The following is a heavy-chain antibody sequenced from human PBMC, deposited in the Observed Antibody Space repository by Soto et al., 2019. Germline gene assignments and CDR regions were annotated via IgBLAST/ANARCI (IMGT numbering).Heavy chain of an antibody. J-gene: IGHJ6*03. CDR1: SGSISSSNW. D-gene: IGHD3-16*01. CDR2: IYHSGST. V-gene: IGHV4-4*02. CDR3: ARVGGHYYYYDYMDV. Sequence: QVQLQESGPGLVKPSGTLSLTCAVSSGSISSSNWWSWVRQPPGKGLVWIGEIYHSGSTNYNPSLKSRVTISVDKSKNQFPLKLSSVTAADTAVYYCARVGGHYYYYDYMDVWGKGTTVTVSS.